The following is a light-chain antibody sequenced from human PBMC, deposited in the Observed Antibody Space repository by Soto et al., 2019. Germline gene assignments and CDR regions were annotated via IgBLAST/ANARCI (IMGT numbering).Light chain of an antibody. V-gene: IGKV3-15*01. J-gene: IGKJ2*01. CDR1: QSVSSN. CDR2: GAS. CDR3: QQYNNWPPNT. Sequence: EIEMTQSPASLSVSPGERATLSCRASQSVSSNLAWYQQKPGQAPRLLIYGASTMATGIPARFSGSWSGTEFTLPISSLQYADFAAYYCQQYNNWPPNTFGQGTKLEIK.